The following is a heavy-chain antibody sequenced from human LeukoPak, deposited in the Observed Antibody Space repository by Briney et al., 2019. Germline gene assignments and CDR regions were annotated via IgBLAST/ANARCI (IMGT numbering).Heavy chain of an antibody. CDR3: ARDEMATTLDY. V-gene: IGHV3-48*01. CDR1: GFTFSSYS. J-gene: IGHJ4*02. Sequence: PGGSLRLSCAASGFTFSSYSMNWVRQAPGKGLEWVSYISSSSSTIYYADSVKGRFTISRDNAKNSLYLQMNSLRAEDTAVYYCARDEMATTLDYWGQGTLVTVSS. CDR2: ISSSSSTI. D-gene: IGHD5-24*01.